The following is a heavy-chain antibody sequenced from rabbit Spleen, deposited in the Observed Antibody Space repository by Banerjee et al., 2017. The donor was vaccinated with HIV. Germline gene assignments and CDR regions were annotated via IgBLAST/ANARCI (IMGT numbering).Heavy chain of an antibody. V-gene: IGHV1S45*01. J-gene: IGHJ3*01. D-gene: IGHD8-1*01. Sequence: QEQLVESGGGLVRPEGSLTLTCKASGFDFSSRYYMCWVRQAPGKGLEWIACIYAGSSGDTYHANWAKGRFTISKTSSTTVTLQMTSLTAADTATYFCARDTGTSFSTYGMDLWGQGTLVTVS. CDR2: IYAGSSGDT. CDR3: ARDTGTSFSTYGMDL. CDR1: GFDFSSRYY.